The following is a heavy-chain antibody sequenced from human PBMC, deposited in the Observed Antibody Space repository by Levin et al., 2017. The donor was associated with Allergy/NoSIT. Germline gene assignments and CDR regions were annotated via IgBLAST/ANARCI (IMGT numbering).Heavy chain of an antibody. J-gene: IGHJ4*02. V-gene: IGHV1-46*01. D-gene: IGHD2-8*02. CDR3: ARDGYCTGGVCPMDY. CDR1: GYTFTSYY. CDR2: IYPSGGST. Sequence: EASVKVSCKASGYTFTSYYMHWVRQAPGQGLEWMGIIYPSGGSTSYAQKFQGRVTMTRDTSTSTVYMELSSLRSEDTAVYYCARDGYCTGGVCPMDYWGQGTLVTVSS.